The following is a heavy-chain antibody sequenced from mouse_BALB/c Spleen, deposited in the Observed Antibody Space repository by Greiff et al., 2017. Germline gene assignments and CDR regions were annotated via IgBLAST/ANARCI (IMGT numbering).Heavy chain of an antibody. J-gene: IGHJ1*01. CDR3: ARPLYYGGIDV. Sequence: QVQLQQPGAELVKPGASVKMSCKASGYTFTSYNMHWVKQTPGQGLEWIGAIYPGNGDTSYNQKFKGKATLTADKSSSTAYMQLSSLTSEDSAVYYCARPLYYGGIDVWGAGTTVTVSS. D-gene: IGHD1-2*01. CDR2: IYPGNGDT. CDR1: GYTFTSYN. V-gene: IGHV1-12*01.